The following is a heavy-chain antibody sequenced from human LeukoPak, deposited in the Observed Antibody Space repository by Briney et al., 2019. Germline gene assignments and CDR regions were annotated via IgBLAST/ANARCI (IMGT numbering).Heavy chain of an antibody. CDR2: IYYSGST. Sequence: SETLSLTCTVSGGSLSSGGYYWSWIRQHPGKGLEWIGYIYYSGSTYYNPSLKSRVTISVDTSKNQFSLKLSSVTAADTAVYYCARDLGSNLYGSGSHSDAFDIWGQGTMVTVSS. V-gene: IGHV4-31*03. D-gene: IGHD3-10*01. CDR1: GGSLSSGGYY. CDR3: ARDLGSNLYGSGSHSDAFDI. J-gene: IGHJ3*02.